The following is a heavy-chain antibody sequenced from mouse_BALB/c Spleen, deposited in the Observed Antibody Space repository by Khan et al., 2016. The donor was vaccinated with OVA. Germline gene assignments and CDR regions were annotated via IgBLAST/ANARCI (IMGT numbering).Heavy chain of an antibody. V-gene: IGHV1S41*01. CDR3: ARENSYGSSHYAMDY. Sequence: DLVKPGASVKLSCKASGYTFTSYWINWIKQRPGQGLEWIGRISPGSGTPYSNEMFKGKATLTVDTSSSTAYIQLSSLSSEDSAVYFCARENSYGSSHYAMDYWGQGTSVTASS. CDR2: ISPGSGTP. D-gene: IGHD1-1*01. J-gene: IGHJ4*01. CDR1: GYTFTSYW.